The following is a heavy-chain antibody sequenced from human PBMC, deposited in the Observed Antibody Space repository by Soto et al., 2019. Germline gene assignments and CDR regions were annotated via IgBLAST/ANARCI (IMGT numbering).Heavy chain of an antibody. CDR3: ARGAKNIYAMDV. CDR2: IKFDGSTT. J-gene: IGHJ6*02. Sequence: VSLRHSCAAAECAISTYWMHCVSKAPGKGLLWVSRIKFDGSTTYYADSVKGRFTISRDDAENTLYLQMNGLRVDDTAVYYCARGAKNIYAMDVWGQGTTVTVSS. CDR1: ECAISTYW. V-gene: IGHV3-74*01.